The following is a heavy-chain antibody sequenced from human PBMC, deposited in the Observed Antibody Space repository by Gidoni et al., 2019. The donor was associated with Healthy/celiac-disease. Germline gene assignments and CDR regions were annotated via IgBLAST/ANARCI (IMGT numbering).Heavy chain of an antibody. CDR1: GVPFSSYA. D-gene: IGHD4-17*01. Sequence: QVQRVESGGGVVQPGRSRRLSCAASGVPFSSYAKHWVRQAPGKGLEWVAVISYVGSNKYYADSVKVRFTISRDNSKNTLYLQIHSLRAEDTAVYSCASARPYDYGDFEGSPSGGFDIWGQGTMVTVSS. V-gene: IGHV3-30-3*01. J-gene: IGHJ3*02. CDR3: ASARPYDYGDFEGSPSGGFDI. CDR2: ISYVGSNK.